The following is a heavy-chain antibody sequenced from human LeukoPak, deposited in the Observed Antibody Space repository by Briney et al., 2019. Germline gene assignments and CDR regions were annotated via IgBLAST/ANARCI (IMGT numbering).Heavy chain of an antibody. D-gene: IGHD6-13*01. Sequence: AGSLRLSCAASGFTFSSYSMNWVRQAPGKGLEWVSYISSSSSTIYYADSVKSRFTISRDNAKNSLYLQMNSLRAEDTAVYYCASETAAAAGTDYWGQGTLVTVSS. CDR2: ISSSSSTI. CDR3: ASETAAAAGTDY. V-gene: IGHV3-48*04. J-gene: IGHJ4*02. CDR1: GFTFSSYS.